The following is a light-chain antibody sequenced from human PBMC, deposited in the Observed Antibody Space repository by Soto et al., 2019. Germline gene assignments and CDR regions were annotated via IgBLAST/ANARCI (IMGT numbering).Light chain of an antibody. CDR3: SSYTSSSTLEV. Sequence: QSVMTQPASVSGSPGQSITISCTGTSSVVGGYNYVSWYQQHPGKAPKLMIYEVSNRPSGVSNRFSGSKSGNTASLTISGLQAKDEADYYCSSYTSSSTLEVFGTGTKLTVL. J-gene: IGLJ1*01. V-gene: IGLV2-14*01. CDR1: SSVVGGYNY. CDR2: EVS.